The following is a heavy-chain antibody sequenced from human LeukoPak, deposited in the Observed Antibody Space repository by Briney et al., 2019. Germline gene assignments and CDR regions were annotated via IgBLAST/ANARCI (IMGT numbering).Heavy chain of an antibody. CDR1: GLTFSSSA. CDR3: AASVATTSKILNNWFDP. D-gene: IGHD6-6*01. J-gene: IGHJ5*02. V-gene: IGHV1-58*02. CDR2: IVVGSGNT. Sequence: SVNVSCKASGLTFSSSAIQWGRQARGQGLEWIGWIVVGSGNTKYAQSLQERVTITRDIATSTAYMEVSSLRSEATAVYYCAASVATTSKILNNWFDPWGHGTLVTVSS.